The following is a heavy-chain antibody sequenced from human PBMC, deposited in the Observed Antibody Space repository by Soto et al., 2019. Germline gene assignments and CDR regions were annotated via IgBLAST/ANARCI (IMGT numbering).Heavy chain of an antibody. CDR2: IYYSGST. Sequence: PXETLSLTCTVSGGSISSYYWSWIRQPPGKGLDWIGYIYYSGSTNYNPSLKSRVTISVDTSKNQFSLKLSSVTAADTAVYYCARGPRQQLVPGFYYYYYGMDVWGQGTTVTVSS. CDR3: ARGPRQQLVPGFYYYYYGMDV. CDR1: GGSISSYY. J-gene: IGHJ6*02. D-gene: IGHD6-13*01. V-gene: IGHV4-59*12.